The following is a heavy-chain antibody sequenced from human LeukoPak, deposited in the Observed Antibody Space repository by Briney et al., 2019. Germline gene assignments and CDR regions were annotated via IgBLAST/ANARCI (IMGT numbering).Heavy chain of an antibody. D-gene: IGHD1-26*01. J-gene: IGHJ4*02. CDR1: GGSISSYY. Sequence: ASETLSLTCTVSGGSISSYYWSWIRQPPGKGLEWIGYIYYSGSTYYNPSLKSRVTISVDTSKNQFSLKLSSVTAADTAVYYCARGIRGRGYFDYWGQGTLVTVSS. CDR3: ARGIRGRGYFDY. CDR2: IYYSGST. V-gene: IGHV4-59*12.